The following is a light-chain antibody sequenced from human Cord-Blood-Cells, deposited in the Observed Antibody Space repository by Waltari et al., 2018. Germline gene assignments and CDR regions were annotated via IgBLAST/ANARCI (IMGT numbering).Light chain of an antibody. J-gene: IGLJ2*01. CDR3: GTWDSSLSAVV. CDR1: SSTLGNNY. CDR2: ENN. V-gene: IGLV1-51*01. Sequence: QSVLTQPPSVSAAPGQQVTISCSGSSSTLGNNYVSWYQQLPGTAPKLLIYENNKRPSGIPDRFSGSKSGTSATLGITGLQTGDEADYYCGTWDSSLSAVVFGGGTKLTVL.